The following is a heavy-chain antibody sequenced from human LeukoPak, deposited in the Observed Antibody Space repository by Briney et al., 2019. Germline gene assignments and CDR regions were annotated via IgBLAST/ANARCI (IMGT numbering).Heavy chain of an antibody. D-gene: IGHD6-13*01. V-gene: IGHV1-2*02. CDR2: INPNSGGT. J-gene: IGHJ4*02. Sequence: ASVKVSCKGSGYTFTGYYMHWVRQAPGQGLEWMGWINPNSGGTNYAQKFQGRVTMTRDTSISTAYMELSRLRSDDTAVYYCARMKGIAAAGNFDYWGQGTLVTVSS. CDR3: ARMKGIAAAGNFDY. CDR1: GYTFTGYY.